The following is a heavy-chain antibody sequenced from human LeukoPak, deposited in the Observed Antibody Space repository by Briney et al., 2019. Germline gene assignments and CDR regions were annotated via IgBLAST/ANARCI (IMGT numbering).Heavy chain of an antibody. CDR1: GFTFSTYA. D-gene: IGHD3-22*01. V-gene: IGHV3-23*01. J-gene: IGHJ4*02. CDR3: AKNYDTSGFHPDY. Sequence: GGSLRLSCAASGFTFSTYAMSWVRQAPGKGLEWVSSISGSGPGTYYADCVKGRFTISRDNSKNTLYLQMNSLRAEDTALYYCAKNYDTSGFHPDYWGQGTLVTVSS. CDR2: ISGSGPGT.